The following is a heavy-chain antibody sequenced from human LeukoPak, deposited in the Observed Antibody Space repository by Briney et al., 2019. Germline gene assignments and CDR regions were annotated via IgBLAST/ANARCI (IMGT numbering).Heavy chain of an antibody. CDR2: INHSVST. Sequence: SETLSLTCAVYVGSFSGYYWSWIRQPPRKGLECIVEINHSVSTNYNPSLKSRVTISVDTSKNQFSLKLSSLTAADTAVYYCARSAWGATAMVIVEWLDPWGQGTLVTVSS. D-gene: IGHD5-18*01. CDR3: ARSAWGATAMVIVEWLDP. CDR1: VGSFSGYY. J-gene: IGHJ5*02. V-gene: IGHV4-34*01.